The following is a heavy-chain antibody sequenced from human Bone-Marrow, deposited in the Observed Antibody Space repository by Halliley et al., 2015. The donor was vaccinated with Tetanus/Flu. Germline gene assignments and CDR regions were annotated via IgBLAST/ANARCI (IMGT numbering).Heavy chain of an antibody. Sequence: SLRLSCTASGFPFGDYAMSWVRQAPGKGLEWVGFIKSIPYGGATEYAASVKGRFTISRDDSKNIAYLQMNSLKTEDTGVYYCSREGMIIVSATYHYYNGMDVWGQGTTVTVSS. J-gene: IGHJ6*02. CDR3: SREGMIIVSATYHYYNGMDV. CDR2: IKSIPYGGAT. D-gene: IGHD3-22*01. V-gene: IGHV3-49*04. CDR1: GFPFGDYA.